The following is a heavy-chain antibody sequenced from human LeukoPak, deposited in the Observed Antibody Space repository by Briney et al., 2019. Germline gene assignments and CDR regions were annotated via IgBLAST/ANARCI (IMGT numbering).Heavy chain of an antibody. Sequence: KVGESLKISCKGSGYSFTSYWIGWVRQMPGKGLEWMGIIYPGDSDTRYSPSFQGQVTISADKSISTAYLQWSSLKASDTAMYYCARQPGGSGSYYNFWFDPWGQGTLVTVSP. J-gene: IGHJ5*02. CDR2: IYPGDSDT. CDR1: GYSFTSYW. CDR3: ARQPGGSGSYYNFWFDP. V-gene: IGHV5-51*01. D-gene: IGHD3-10*01.